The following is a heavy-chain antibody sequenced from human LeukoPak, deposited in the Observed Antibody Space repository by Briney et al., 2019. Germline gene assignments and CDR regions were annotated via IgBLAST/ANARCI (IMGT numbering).Heavy chain of an antibody. D-gene: IGHD4-23*01. Sequence: SVKVSCKGSGDCFTNNAFNWVRQAPGQGLEWMGGSIPILRIADYAQRFQGRVTITTDESTDTAYMDLSSLTSEDTTVYNCAGSSTAGSGLGDSGGWFGPWGQGTLVVVSS. V-gene: IGHV1-69*05. CDR3: AGSSTAGSGLGDSGGWFGP. CDR2: SIPILRIA. J-gene: IGHJ5*02. CDR1: GDCFTNNA.